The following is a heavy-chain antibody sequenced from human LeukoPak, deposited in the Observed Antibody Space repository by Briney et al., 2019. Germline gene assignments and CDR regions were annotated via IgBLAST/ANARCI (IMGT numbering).Heavy chain of an antibody. J-gene: IGHJ5*02. CDR1: GFIFSTYW. CDR3: ARDRAHYGSGSGTLKFDP. D-gene: IGHD3-10*01. CDR2: IKQDGSEK. Sequence: GGSLRLSCTASGFIFSTYWMSWVRQAPGKGLEWVANIKQDGSEKYYVDSLKGRFTISRDNAKNSLYLQMNSLRAEDTAVYYCARDRAHYGSGSGTLKFDPWGQGTLVTVSS. V-gene: IGHV3-7*01.